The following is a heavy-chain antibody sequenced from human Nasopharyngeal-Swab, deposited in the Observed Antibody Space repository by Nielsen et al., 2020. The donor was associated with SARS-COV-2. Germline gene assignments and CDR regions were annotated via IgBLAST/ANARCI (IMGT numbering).Heavy chain of an antibody. V-gene: IGHV4-59*13. D-gene: IGHD6-19*01. Sequence: GSLRLSCTVSGDSIRSYYWSWIRQPPGKGLEWIGYIYYSGSTNYNPSLKSRVTISVDTSNNHFSLKLSSVTAADTAVYYCARFPGTSGWYHFDYWGQGILVTVSS. CDR1: GDSIRSYY. J-gene: IGHJ4*02. CDR2: IYYSGST. CDR3: ARFPGTSGWYHFDY.